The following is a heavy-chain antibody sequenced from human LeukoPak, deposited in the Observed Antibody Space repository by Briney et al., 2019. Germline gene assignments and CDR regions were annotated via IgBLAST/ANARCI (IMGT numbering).Heavy chain of an antibody. J-gene: IGHJ5*02. D-gene: IGHD6-6*01. CDR3: ARDNGVAARLGWFDP. CDR1: GYTFTSYY. Sequence: ASVKVSCKASGYTFTSYYMHWVRQAPGQGLEWMGIINPSGGSTSYAQKFQGRVTMTRDTSMSTAYMELRSLRSDDTAVYYCARDNGVAARLGWFDPWGQGTLVTVSS. V-gene: IGHV1-46*01. CDR2: INPSGGST.